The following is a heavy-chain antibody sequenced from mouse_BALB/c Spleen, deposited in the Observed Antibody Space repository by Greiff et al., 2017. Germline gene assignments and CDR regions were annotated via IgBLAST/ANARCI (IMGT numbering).Heavy chain of an antibody. Sequence: EVQRVESGGGLVKPGGSLKLSCAASGFTFSDYYMYWVRQTPEKRLEWVATISDGGSYTYYPDSVKGRFTISRDNAKNNLYLQMSSLKSEDTAMYYCARVGGNGYDDMDYWGQGTSVTVSS. CDR2: ISDGGSYT. J-gene: IGHJ4*01. V-gene: IGHV5-4*02. CDR3: ARVGGNGYDDMDY. CDR1: GFTFSDYY. D-gene: IGHD2-2*01.